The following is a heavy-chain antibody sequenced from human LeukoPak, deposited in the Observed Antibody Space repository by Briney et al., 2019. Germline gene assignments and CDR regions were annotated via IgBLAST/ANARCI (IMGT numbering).Heavy chain of an antibody. V-gene: IGHV3-30*14. CDR3: ARGGSYLSAFDI. J-gene: IGHJ3*02. Sequence: GGSLRLSCAASGFTFSNYAMHWVRQAPGKGLEWVAVISYDGSNKYYAVSVKGRFTISRDNSKNTLYLQMNSLRAEDTAVYYCARGGSYLSAFDIWGQGTMVTVSS. D-gene: IGHD1-26*01. CDR1: GFTFSNYA. CDR2: ISYDGSNK.